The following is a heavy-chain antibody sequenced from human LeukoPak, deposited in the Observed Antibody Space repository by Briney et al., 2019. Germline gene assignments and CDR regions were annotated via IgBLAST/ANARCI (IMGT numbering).Heavy chain of an antibody. Sequence: ASVKVSCKASGNTFTSYYIHWVRQAPGQGLEWMGIIDPSGDSTNYAPKLPGRVTLTRDTSTSTVYMELSSLRSDDTAVYYCARDQRSLDYWGQGTLVTVSS. CDR1: GNTFTSYY. CDR3: ARDQRSLDY. J-gene: IGHJ4*02. V-gene: IGHV1-46*01. CDR2: IDPSGDST.